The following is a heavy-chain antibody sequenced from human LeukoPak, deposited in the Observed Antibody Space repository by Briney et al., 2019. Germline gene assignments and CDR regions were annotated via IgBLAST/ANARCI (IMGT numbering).Heavy chain of an antibody. Sequence: PGGSLRLSCAASGFTFDDYAMHWVRQAPGKGLEWVSGISWNSGSIGYADSVKGRFTISRDNAKNSLYLQMNSLGAEDTALYYCAKDSSGAMWYYYGMDVWGQGTTVTVSS. CDR1: GFTFDDYA. CDR2: ISWNSGSI. D-gene: IGHD6-19*01. J-gene: IGHJ6*02. CDR3: AKDSSGAMWYYYGMDV. V-gene: IGHV3-9*01.